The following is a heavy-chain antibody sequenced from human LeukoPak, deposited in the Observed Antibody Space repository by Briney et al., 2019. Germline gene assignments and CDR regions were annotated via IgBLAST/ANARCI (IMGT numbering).Heavy chain of an antibody. Sequence: GGSLRLSCAASGFTFSSYWMSWVRQVPGKGPEWVANIKEDGSDKYYVDSVKGRFTISRDNAKNSLYLQMNSLRAEDTAVYHCARSRDHGFDICGQGTMVTVSS. V-gene: IGHV3-7*02. D-gene: IGHD5-24*01. CDR1: GFTFSSYW. CDR3: ARSRDHGFDI. J-gene: IGHJ3*02. CDR2: IKEDGSDK.